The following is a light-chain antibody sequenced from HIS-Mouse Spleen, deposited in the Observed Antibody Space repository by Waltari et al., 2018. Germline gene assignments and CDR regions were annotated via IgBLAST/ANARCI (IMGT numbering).Light chain of an antibody. J-gene: IGLJ1*01. Sequence: QSVLTQPPSASGTPGQRVTIPCSGSSSNIGSTYVYWYQQLQRTAPKLLIYRNNQRPSGVPDRLSVSKSGTSASLAISGLRSEEEADYYCAAWDDSLSGYVFGTGTKVTVL. CDR3: AAWDDSLSGYV. CDR1: SSNIGSTY. V-gene: IGLV1-47*01. CDR2: RNN.